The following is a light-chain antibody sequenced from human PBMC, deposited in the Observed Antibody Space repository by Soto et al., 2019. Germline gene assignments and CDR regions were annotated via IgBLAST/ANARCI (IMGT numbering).Light chain of an antibody. J-gene: IGLJ1*01. V-gene: IGLV1-47*01. CDR1: DSNIGPNY. CDR3: AAWHVTAHAYV. CDR2: RE. Sequence: QSVLTQPPSVSGAPGQTVTISCFGSDSNIGPNYVYWYRVVPGTSPRLVLSREKRPSGVPDRFSGSKSATSATLAISGLRVDDDGDYFCAAWHVTAHAYVFGGGTKVTVL.